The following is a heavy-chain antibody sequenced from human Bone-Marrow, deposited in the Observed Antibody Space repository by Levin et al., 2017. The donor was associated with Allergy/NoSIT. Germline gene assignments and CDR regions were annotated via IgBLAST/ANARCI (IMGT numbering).Heavy chain of an antibody. J-gene: IGHJ5*02. CDR3: AREGGYFEWFNGDNWFDP. V-gene: IGHV4-34*01. D-gene: IGHD3-9*01. CDR2: INHSGTT. CDR1: RGSLSGYY. Sequence: MPSETLSLTCAVDRGSLSGYYWSWIRQPPGKGLEWIGEINHSGTTRYNPSLKSRFTISVDTSKKQFSLKMTSVTAADTAVYYCAREGGYFEWFNGDNWFDPWGQGTLVTVSS.